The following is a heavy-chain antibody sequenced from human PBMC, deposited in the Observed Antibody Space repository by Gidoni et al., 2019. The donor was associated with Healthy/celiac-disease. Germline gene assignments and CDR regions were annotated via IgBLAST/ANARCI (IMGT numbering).Heavy chain of an antibody. CDR3: ATEASPYYYGSGSYSDY. D-gene: IGHD3-10*01. CDR2: ISSSSSYI. J-gene: IGHJ4*02. V-gene: IGHV3-21*01. Sequence: EVQLVESGGGLVKPGGSLRLSCAASGSTFSSYSMNWVRQAPGKGLEWVSSISSSSSYIYYADSVKGRFTISRDNAKNSLYLQMNSLRAEDTAVYYCATEASPYYYGSGSYSDYWGQGTLVTVSS. CDR1: GSTFSSYS.